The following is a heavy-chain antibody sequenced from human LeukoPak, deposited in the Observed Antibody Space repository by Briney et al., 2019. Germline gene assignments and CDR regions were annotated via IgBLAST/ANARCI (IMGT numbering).Heavy chain of an antibody. CDR1: GGSFSGYY. J-gene: IGHJ4*02. Sequence: PSETLSLTCAVYGGSFSGYYWSWIRQPPGKGLEWIGEINHSGSTNYNPSLKSRVTISVDTSKNQFSLKLSSVTAADTAVYYCARVMEDWNDVPDYWGQGTLVTVSS. CDR2: INHSGST. CDR3: ARVMEDWNDVPDY. V-gene: IGHV4-34*01. D-gene: IGHD1-1*01.